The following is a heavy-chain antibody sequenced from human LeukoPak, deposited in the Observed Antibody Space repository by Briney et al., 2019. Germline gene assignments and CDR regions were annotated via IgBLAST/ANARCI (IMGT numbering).Heavy chain of an antibody. J-gene: IGHJ4*02. V-gene: IGHV3-23*01. CDR2: ISGSGGST. Sequence: GGSLRLSCAASGFTFTSYAMSWVRQAPGKGLEWVSTISGSGGSTYYTDSVKGRFTISRDNAKNSLYLQMNSLRAEDTAVYYCASLGFDYWGQGTLVTVSS. CDR1: GFTFTSYA. CDR3: ASLGFDY.